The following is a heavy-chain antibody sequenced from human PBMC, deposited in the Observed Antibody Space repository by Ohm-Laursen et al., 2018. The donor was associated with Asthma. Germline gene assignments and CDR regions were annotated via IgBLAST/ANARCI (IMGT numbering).Heavy chain of an antibody. CDR2: IKEDGSEE. V-gene: IGHV3-7*05. CDR3: ARETATGSQNIHYYDLDV. J-gene: IGHJ6*02. Sequence: SLRLSCAAPGLSFSSSWMTWVRQAPGKGPEWVAHIKEDGSEESYLASVKGRFTISRDNAKNSLYLQMNTLRAEDTAVYYCARETATGSQNIHYYDLDVWGQGTTVIVSS. D-gene: IGHD2-15*01. CDR1: GLSFSSSW.